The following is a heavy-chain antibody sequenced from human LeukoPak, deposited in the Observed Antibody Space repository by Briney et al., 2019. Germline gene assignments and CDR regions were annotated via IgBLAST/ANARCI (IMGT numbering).Heavy chain of an antibody. CDR1: GFTFSRYW. CDR2: IKNAGRRK. D-gene: IGHD5-24*01. Sequence: RGSLRLSCAPSGFTFSRYWMIWVRRPPGKGLEWVASIKNAGRRKYYLDSVKGRFSVSRDNAKNSVYLQMDSLRAEDTALYYCARDASRGFDTWGQGTLVTVSS. CDR3: ARDASRGFDT. J-gene: IGHJ4*02. V-gene: IGHV3-7*01.